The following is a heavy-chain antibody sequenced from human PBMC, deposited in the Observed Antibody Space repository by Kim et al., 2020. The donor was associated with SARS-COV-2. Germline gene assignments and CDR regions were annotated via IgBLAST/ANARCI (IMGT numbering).Heavy chain of an antibody. D-gene: IGHD3-22*01. Sequence: TPALKSLVTISVDTSKNQLSLKLSSVTDADTAGYYCARSRGYDSSGGFDPWGKGTLVTVSS. CDR3: ARSRGYDSSGGFDP. V-gene: IGHV4-31*01. J-gene: IGHJ5*02.